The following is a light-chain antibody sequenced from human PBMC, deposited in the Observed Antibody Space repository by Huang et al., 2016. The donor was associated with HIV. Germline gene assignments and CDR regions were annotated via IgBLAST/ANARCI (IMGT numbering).Light chain of an antibody. Sequence: EVVMTQSPATLSVSPGEGATLSCRASKSVSSNLAWFQQKHGQPPRLRLYGVSTRATGVPARFSGSGSGTEFTLTISSLQSEDFAVYYCQQYNNWPRTFGQGTKVEI. J-gene: IGKJ1*01. V-gene: IGKV3-15*01. CDR3: QQYNNWPRT. CDR1: KSVSSN. CDR2: GVS.